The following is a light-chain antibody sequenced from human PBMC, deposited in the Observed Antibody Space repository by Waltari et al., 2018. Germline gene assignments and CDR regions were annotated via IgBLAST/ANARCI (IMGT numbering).Light chain of an antibody. V-gene: IGLV3-19*01. CDR3: FSRDSSGNLGV. CDR1: SLRSSY. CDR2: GKT. Sequence: SSELTQDPAVSVALGQTVRITCQGASLRSSYASWYQQKPGQAPVLVIYGKTNRPSGIPDRFSGSTSRNTASLTITEAQAEDEADYYCFSRDSSGNLGVFGGGTKLTVL. J-gene: IGLJ3*02.